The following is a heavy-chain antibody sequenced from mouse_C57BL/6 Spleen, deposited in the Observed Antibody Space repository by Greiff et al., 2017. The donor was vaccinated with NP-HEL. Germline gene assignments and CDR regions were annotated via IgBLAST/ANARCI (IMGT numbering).Heavy chain of an antibody. V-gene: IGHV5-4*01. CDR2: ISDGGSYT. CDR1: GFTFSSYA. Sequence: EVQRVESGGGLVKPGGSLKLSCAASGFTFSSYAMSWVRQTPEKRLEWVATISDGGSYTYYPDNVKGRFTISRDNAKNNLYLQMSHLKSEDTAMYYCARGGTTVVAPFAYWGQGTLVTVSA. CDR3: ARGGTTVVAPFAY. J-gene: IGHJ3*01. D-gene: IGHD1-1*01.